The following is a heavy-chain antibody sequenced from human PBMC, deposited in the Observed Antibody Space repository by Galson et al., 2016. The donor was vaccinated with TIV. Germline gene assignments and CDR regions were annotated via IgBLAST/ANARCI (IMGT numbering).Heavy chain of an antibody. Sequence: SVKVSCKASGYTFKNYGISWVRQAPGQGLEWMGRIIGMFGTTNYAQKFQGRVTITADESTSTAYMELSSLTSEDTALYYCARAPGYYDSSAYYPAWGQGTLVTVSS. J-gene: IGHJ4*02. V-gene: IGHV1-69*13. CDR1: GYTFKNYG. D-gene: IGHD3-22*01. CDR2: IIGMFGTT. CDR3: ARAPGYYDSSAYYPA.